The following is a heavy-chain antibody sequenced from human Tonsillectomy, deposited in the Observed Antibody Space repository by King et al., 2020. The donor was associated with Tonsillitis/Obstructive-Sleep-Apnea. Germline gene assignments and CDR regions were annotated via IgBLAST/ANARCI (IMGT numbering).Heavy chain of an antibody. CDR3: AREDIVPVPVVMGGGFDY. CDR2: INHSGST. J-gene: IGHJ4*02. D-gene: IGHD2-2*01. CDR1: GGSFSGYY. Sequence: VQLQQWGAGLLKPSETLSLTCAVYGGSFSGYYWSWIRQPPGKGLEWIGEINHSGSTNYNPSLRSRVTISVDTSKKQFSLKLSSVTAADTAVYYCAREDIVPVPVVMGGGFDYWGQGTLVTVSS. V-gene: IGHV4-34*01.